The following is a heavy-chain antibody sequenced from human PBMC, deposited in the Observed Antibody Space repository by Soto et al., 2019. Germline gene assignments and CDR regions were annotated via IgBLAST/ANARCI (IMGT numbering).Heavy chain of an antibody. CDR3: ARGSGSYFDY. D-gene: IGHD6-6*01. Sequence: SETLSLTCTVSGGSISGGDYYWSWIRQPPGKGLEWIGYIRNSGSTYYNPSLRSRVTISVDTSKNQFSLQLSSVTAADTAVYYCARGSGSYFDYWGQGTLVTVSS. J-gene: IGHJ4*02. V-gene: IGHV4-30-4*01. CDR1: GGSISGGDYY. CDR2: IRNSGST.